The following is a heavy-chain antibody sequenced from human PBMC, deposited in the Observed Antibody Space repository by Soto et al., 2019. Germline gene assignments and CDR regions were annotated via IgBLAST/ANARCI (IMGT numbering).Heavy chain of an antibody. D-gene: IGHD5-12*01. V-gene: IGHV3-49*03. CDR1: GFTFGEYA. Sequence: GGSLRLSCTGSGFTFGEYAMAWFRQAPGKGLEWVGFIRSKPYGVTTEYAASVKGRFTISRDDSKSIAYLQMNSLTTEDTAMYYCTRGIWEMATIRPENYWGQGTLVTVS. J-gene: IGHJ4*02. CDR3: TRGIWEMATIRPENY. CDR2: IRSKPYGVTT.